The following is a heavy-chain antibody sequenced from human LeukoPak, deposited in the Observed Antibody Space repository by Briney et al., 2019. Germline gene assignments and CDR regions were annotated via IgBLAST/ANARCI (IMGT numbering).Heavy chain of an antibody. V-gene: IGHV1-8*02. CDR1: GYTFTGYY. CDR3: ARGPEGTRYYYYYMDV. D-gene: IGHD1-7*01. CDR2: MNPNSGNT. Sequence: ASVKVSCKASGYTFTGYYMHWVRQAPGQGLEWMGWMNPNSGNTGYAQKFQGRVTMTRNTSISTAYMELSSLRSEDTAVYYCARGPEGTRYYYYYMDVWGKGTTVTISS. J-gene: IGHJ6*03.